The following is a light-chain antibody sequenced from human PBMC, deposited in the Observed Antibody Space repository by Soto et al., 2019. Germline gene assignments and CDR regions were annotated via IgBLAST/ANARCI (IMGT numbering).Light chain of an antibody. CDR2: GAS. J-gene: IGKJ1*01. CDR1: QSVSNN. V-gene: IGKV3-15*01. CDR3: QQYNSWPLT. Sequence: ETVMTQSPATLSVSPGESAILSCRASQSVSNNLVWYQQKPGQAPRLLIYGASTRATGIPARFSGSGSGTEFTLTISSLQSEDIAVYSCQQYNSWPLTFGQGTKVDIK.